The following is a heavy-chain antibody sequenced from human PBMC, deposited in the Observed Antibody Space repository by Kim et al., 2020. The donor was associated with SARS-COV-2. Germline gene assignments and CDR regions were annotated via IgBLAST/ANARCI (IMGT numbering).Heavy chain of an antibody. D-gene: IGHD5-12*01. CDR3: AVIYFERCGYPDY. Sequence: ADSGRGRVAISRDNSKNTVYLQMTSLGAEDTAVYYCAVIYFERCGYPDYWRQGTLVTVSS. J-gene: IGHJ4*02. V-gene: IGHV3-33*01.